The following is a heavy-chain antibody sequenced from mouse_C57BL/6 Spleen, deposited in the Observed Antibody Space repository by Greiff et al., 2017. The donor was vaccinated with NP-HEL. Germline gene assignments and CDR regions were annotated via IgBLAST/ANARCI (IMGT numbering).Heavy chain of an antibody. CDR3: ARGGITVVGAMDY. V-gene: IGHV1-69*01. D-gene: IGHD1-1*01. CDR1: GYTFTSYW. J-gene: IGHJ4*01. CDR2: IDPSDSYT. Sequence: VQLQQPGAELVMPGASVKLSCKASGYTFTSYWMHWVKQRPGQGLEWIGEIDPSDSYTNYNQKFKGKSTLTVDKSSSTAYMQLSSLTSEDSAVYYCARGGITVVGAMDYWGEGTSGTVSS.